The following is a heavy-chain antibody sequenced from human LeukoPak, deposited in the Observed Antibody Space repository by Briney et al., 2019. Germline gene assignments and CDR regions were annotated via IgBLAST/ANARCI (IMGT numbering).Heavy chain of an antibody. V-gene: IGHV4-39*07. CDR2: IYYSGST. Sequence: SETLSLTCTVSGGSISSSSYYWGWIRQPPGKGLEWIGSIYYSGSTYYNPSLKSRVTISIDTSKSQFSLKLSSVTAADTAVYYCARDRLTGGGAFDIWGQGTMVTVSS. J-gene: IGHJ3*02. CDR3: ARDRLTGGGAFDI. CDR1: GGSISSSSYY. D-gene: IGHD7-27*01.